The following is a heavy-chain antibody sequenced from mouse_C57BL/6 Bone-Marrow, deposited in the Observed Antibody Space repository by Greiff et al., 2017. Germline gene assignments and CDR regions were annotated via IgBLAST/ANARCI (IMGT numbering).Heavy chain of an antibody. CDR2: IYPGSGNT. CDR1: GYTFTDYY. V-gene: IGHV1-76*01. Sequence: VQLQQSGAELVRPGASVKLSCKASGYTFTDYYINWVKQRPGQGLEWIARIYPGSGNTYYNEKFKGKATLTAEKSSSTAYMQLSSLTSEDSAVYFCARSGFYYYGSSSFDYWGQGTTLTVSS. D-gene: IGHD1-1*01. CDR3: ARSGFYYYGSSSFDY. J-gene: IGHJ2*01.